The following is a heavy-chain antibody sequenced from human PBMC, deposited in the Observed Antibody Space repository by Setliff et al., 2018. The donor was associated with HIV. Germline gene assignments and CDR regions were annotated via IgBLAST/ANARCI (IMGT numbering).Heavy chain of an antibody. CDR3: AKEQVPAAIQFHYYYMDV. CDR2: IRYDGNNK. D-gene: IGHD2-2*01. Sequence: GGSLRLSCATSGFTFSSHGIHWVRQAPGKGLEWVAFIRYDGNNKYYADSVKGRFTISRDNSKNTLYLQMNSLRAEDTAVCYCAKEQVPAAIQFHYYYMDVWGKGTTVTVSS. J-gene: IGHJ6*03. V-gene: IGHV3-30*02. CDR1: GFTFSSHG.